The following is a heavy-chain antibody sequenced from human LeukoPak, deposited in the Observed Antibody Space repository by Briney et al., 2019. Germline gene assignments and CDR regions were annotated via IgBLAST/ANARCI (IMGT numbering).Heavy chain of an antibody. CDR3: ARDSSALWLSY. CDR2: IYYSGST. V-gene: IGHV4-31*03. J-gene: IGHJ4*02. Sequence: SXTCTVSGDSISSGGYYWRWIRQHPGKGLEWIGYIYYSGSTYYNPSRKSRVTISVDTSKNQFSLKLSSVTAADTAVYYCARDSSALWLSYWGQGTLVTVSS. CDR1: GDSISSGGYY. D-gene: IGHD3-10*01.